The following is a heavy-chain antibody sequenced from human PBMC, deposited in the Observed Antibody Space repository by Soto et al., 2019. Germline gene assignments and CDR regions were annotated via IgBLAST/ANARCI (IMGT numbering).Heavy chain of an antibody. J-gene: IGHJ4*02. V-gene: IGHV4-4*07. D-gene: IGHD3-9*01. CDR2: IYSSGET. Sequence: QVQLQESGPGLVRPSETLSLTCTVSSDSISGPYWTWIRQPAGKGLEWIGRIYSSGETNYNPSLTGRVIMSLDTSKTQFSLKLTSVTAADTAVYYCARASQCKSYFDCFAWLDYWGQGTLDTVSS. CDR3: ARASQCKSYFDCFAWLDY. CDR1: SDSISGPY.